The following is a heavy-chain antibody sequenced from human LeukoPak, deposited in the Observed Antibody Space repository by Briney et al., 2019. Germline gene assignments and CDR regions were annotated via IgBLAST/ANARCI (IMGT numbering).Heavy chain of an antibody. CDR1: GGTFSSYA. V-gene: IGHV1-69*13. J-gene: IGHJ4*02. CDR3: ATEDLEVARIYGSGEPRY. Sequence: SVKLSCKASGGTFSSYAISWVRQAPGQGLEWMGGIIPIFGTANYAQKFQGRVTITADESTSTAYMELSSLRSEDTAVYYCATEDLEVARIYGSGEPRYWAQGPLLTVSS. D-gene: IGHD3-10*01. CDR2: IIPIFGTA.